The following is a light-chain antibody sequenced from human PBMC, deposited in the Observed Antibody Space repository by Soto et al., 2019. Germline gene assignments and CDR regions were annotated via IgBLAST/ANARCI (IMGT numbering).Light chain of an antibody. J-gene: IGKJ1*01. CDR2: AAS. CDR1: QSISSY. V-gene: IGKV1-39*01. CDR3: RQSDSTPRT. Sequence: DIQMTQAPSYLSASVGDRVTITCRSSQSISSYLNWYQQKPGKAPKLLIYAASSLQSGVPSRFSGSGSGTHFTLTFSSRKPDDFAIYYCRQSDSTPRTIGQGTRVEIK.